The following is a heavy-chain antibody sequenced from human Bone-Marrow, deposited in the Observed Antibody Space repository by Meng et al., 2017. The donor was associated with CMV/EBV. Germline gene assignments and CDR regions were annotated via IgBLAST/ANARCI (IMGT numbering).Heavy chain of an antibody. CDR3: ARYCSSTSCFRRKYYFDY. Sequence: ISSGGYYWSWIRPHPGKGLEWIGYIYYSGSTYYNPSLKSRVTISVDTSKNQFSLKLSSVTAADTAVYYCARYCSSTSCFRRKYYFDYWGQGTLVTVSS. CDR1: ISSGGYY. J-gene: IGHJ4*02. CDR2: IYYSGST. D-gene: IGHD2-2*01. V-gene: IGHV4-31*02.